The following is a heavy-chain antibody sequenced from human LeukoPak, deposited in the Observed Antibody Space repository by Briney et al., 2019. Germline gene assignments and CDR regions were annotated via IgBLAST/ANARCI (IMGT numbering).Heavy chain of an antibody. CDR1: GASLSSYY. J-gene: IGHJ4*02. Sequence: PSETLSLTCTVSGASLSSYYRSWIRQPPGQRLEGIGYIYYSERTNHNRALKSRVTISVDTSKNQFSQRLTSVTAADAAVSFCATVELLGSPVIYYWGQGTLVTVSS. CDR2: IYYSERT. D-gene: IGHD2-21*01. CDR3: ATVELLGSPVIYY. V-gene: IGHV4-59*01.